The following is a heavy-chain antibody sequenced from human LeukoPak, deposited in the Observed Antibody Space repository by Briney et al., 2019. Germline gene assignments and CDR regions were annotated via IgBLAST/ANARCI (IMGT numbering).Heavy chain of an antibody. Sequence: GGSLRLSCAASGFTFSSYSMNWVRQAPGKGLEWVSYISSSSSTIYYADSVKGRFTISRDNAKNSLYLQMNSLRAEDTAVYYCARGATMRAFDIWGQGTMVTVPS. CDR3: ARGATMRAFDI. J-gene: IGHJ3*02. V-gene: IGHV3-48*04. CDR2: ISSSSSTI. D-gene: IGHD5-24*01. CDR1: GFTFSSYS.